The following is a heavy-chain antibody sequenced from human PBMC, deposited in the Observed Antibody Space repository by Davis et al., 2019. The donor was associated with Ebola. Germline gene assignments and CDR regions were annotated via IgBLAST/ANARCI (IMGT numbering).Heavy chain of an antibody. J-gene: IGHJ4*02. CDR1: GFTFSSYA. CDR2: ISGSGGST. CDR3: TSTVTTFDY. D-gene: IGHD4-11*01. V-gene: IGHV3-23*01. Sequence: GGSLRLSCAASGFTFSSYAMSWVRQAPGKGLEWVSAISGSGGSTYYADSVKGRFTISRDDSKNTAYLQMNSLKTEDTAVYYCTSTVTTFDYWGQGTLVTVSS.